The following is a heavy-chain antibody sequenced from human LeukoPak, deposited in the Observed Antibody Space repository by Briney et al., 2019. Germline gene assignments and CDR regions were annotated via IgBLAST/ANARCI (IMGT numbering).Heavy chain of an antibody. J-gene: IGHJ4*02. CDR2: ISWSSGST. CDR3: AKDWDDYYGSGSYFDY. CDR1: GFTFDDYA. V-gene: IGHV3-9*01. D-gene: IGHD3-10*01. Sequence: GGFLRLSCAASGFTFDDYAMHWVRQAPGKGLEWVSGISWSSGSTAYADSVKGRFTISRDNSKNTLYLQMNSLRAEDTALYYCAKDWDDYYGSGSYFDYWGRGTLVTVSS.